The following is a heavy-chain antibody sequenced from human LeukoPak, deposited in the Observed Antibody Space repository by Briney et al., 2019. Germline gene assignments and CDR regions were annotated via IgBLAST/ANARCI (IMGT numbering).Heavy chain of an antibody. V-gene: IGHV1-18*01. CDR1: GYTFTSYG. CDR3: ARDSGYCSSTSCYTYYYYYMDV. J-gene: IGHJ6*03. Sequence: ASVKVSCKASGYTFTSYGISWVRQAPGQGLEWMGWISAYNGNTNYAQKLQGRVTMTTDTSTSTAYMELRSLRSDDTAVYYCARDSGYCSSTSCYTYYYYYMDVWGKGTTVTVSS. CDR2: ISAYNGNT. D-gene: IGHD2-2*02.